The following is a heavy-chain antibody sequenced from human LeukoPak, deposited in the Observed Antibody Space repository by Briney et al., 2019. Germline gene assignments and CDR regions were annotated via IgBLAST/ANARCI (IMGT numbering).Heavy chain of an antibody. CDR1: GFTFSSYA. J-gene: IGHJ6*03. CDR2: ISGSGGST. V-gene: IGHV3-23*01. CDR3: ARSPYDFWSGYPKDYYYYMDV. Sequence: GGSLRPSCAASGFTFSSYAMSWVRQAPGKGLEWVSAISGSGGSTYYADSVKGRFTISRDNSKNTLYLQMNSLRAEDTAVYYCARSPYDFWSGYPKDYYYYMDVWGKGTTVTVSS. D-gene: IGHD3-3*01.